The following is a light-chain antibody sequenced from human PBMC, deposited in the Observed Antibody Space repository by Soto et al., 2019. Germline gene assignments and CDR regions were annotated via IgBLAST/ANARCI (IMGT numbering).Light chain of an antibody. CDR3: QTWATGILV. CDR2: LNSDGSH. V-gene: IGLV4-69*01. CDR1: SGHRTYA. J-gene: IGLJ3*02. Sequence: QPVLTQSPSASASLGASVKLTCTLSSGHRTYAIAWHQQQPEKGPRYLMKLNSDGSHTKGDGIPDRFSGSSSGAERYLTISSLQSEDEADYYCQTWATGILVFGGGTQLTVL.